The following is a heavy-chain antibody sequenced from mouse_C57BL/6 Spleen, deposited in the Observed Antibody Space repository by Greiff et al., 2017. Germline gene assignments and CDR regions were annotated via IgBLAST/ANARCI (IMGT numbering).Heavy chain of an antibody. V-gene: IGHV1-82*01. CDR1: GYAFSSSW. Sequence: VTLQQSGPELVKPGASVKISCKASGYAFSSSWMNWVKQRPGTGLEWIGRIYPGDGATNYNGKFKGKATLTADKSSSTAYMQLSSLTSEDSAVYFCARRVVYYYAIDYWGQGTSVTVSS. J-gene: IGHJ4*01. CDR3: ARRVVYYYAIDY. CDR2: IYPGDGAT.